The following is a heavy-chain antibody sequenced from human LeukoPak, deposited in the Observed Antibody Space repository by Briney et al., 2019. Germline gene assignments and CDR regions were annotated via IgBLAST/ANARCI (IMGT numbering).Heavy chain of an antibody. D-gene: IGHD1-26*01. Sequence: PSGTLSLTCTVSGGSVSSYYWNWIRQPPGKGLEWIGYIYYSGSTNYNPSLRRRVTISVDTSKNQFSLKLSSVTAADTAVYYCARGWASGSYYNYWGQGTLVTVSS. CDR3: ARGWASGSYYNY. CDR2: IYYSGST. V-gene: IGHV4-59*02. J-gene: IGHJ4*02. CDR1: GGSVSSYY.